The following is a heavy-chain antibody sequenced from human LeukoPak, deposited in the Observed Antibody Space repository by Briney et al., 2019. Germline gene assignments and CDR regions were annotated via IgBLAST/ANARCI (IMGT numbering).Heavy chain of an antibody. D-gene: IGHD3-10*01. CDR2: KWYGGSKK. CDR1: GFTFSTYG. V-gene: IGHV3-30*18. Sequence: GRSLRLSCAASGFTFSTYGMHWVRQAPGKGLEWVAVKWYGGSKKYYADSVEGRFTISRDNSKNTLYLQMNSLRAEDTAVYYCAKAFGTDYYYYYMDVWGKGTTVTVSS. CDR3: AKAFGTDYYYYYMDV. J-gene: IGHJ6*03.